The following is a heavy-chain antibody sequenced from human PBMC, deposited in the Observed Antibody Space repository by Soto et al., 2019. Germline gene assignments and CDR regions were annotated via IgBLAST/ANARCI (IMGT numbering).Heavy chain of an antibody. CDR3: ARDLCPLGSASACPKYRFGL. D-gene: IGHD3-10*01. CDR1: GYTFTGHY. Sequence: ASLKVSCKASGYTFTGHYMHWVRQVSGKGLEYLGWLKSDNGGAYFAPKFQGRVTFTRDTSTTTVYMELSGLRSDDTAVYFCARDLCPLGSASACPKYRFGLWGQWTKGTVSS. J-gene: IGHJ6*02. V-gene: IGHV1-2*02. CDR2: LKSDNGGA.